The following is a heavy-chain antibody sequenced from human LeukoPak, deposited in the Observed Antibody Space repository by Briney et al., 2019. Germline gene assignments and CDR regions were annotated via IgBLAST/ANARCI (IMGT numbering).Heavy chain of an antibody. Sequence: GGSLRLSCAASGLSFSDAWMSWVRQAPGKGLEWVTVISYDGSNKYYADSVKGRFTISRDNSKNTLYLQMNSLRAEDTAVYYCARDLFASYGHYYYYMDVWGKGTTVTVSS. CDR1: GLSFSDAW. V-gene: IGHV3-30*03. J-gene: IGHJ6*03. D-gene: IGHD3-10*01. CDR2: ISYDGSNK. CDR3: ARDLFASYGHYYYYMDV.